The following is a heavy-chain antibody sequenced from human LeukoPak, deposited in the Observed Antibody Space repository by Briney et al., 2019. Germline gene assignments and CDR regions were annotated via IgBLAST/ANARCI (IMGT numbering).Heavy chain of an antibody. V-gene: IGHV3-48*01. CDR3: TRDHRHYYDSSGYYYAIYY. CDR2: ISSSSSTI. D-gene: IGHD3-22*01. J-gene: IGHJ4*02. Sequence: GGSLRLSCAASGFTFSSYSMNWVRQAPGKGLEWVSYISSSSSTIYYADSVKGRFTISRDNAKNSLYLQMNSLRAEDTAVYYCTRDHRHYYDSSGYYYAIYYWGQGTLVTVSS. CDR1: GFTFSSYS.